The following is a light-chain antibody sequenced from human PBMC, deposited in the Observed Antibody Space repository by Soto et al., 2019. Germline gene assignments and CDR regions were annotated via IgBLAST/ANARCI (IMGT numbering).Light chain of an antibody. CDR3: QKYRNSPVN. V-gene: IGKV3-15*01. CDR2: GAT. J-gene: IGKJ4*01. CDR1: QSVRSN. Sequence: DIVLTQSQATLSVSPVEGATLYFMASQSVRSNLAWYQQKPGQAPRLLIHGATTRATGIPARFSGSGSGTEVTLTISSLQSEDFAFYYCQKYRNSPVNFGGGTTVDIK.